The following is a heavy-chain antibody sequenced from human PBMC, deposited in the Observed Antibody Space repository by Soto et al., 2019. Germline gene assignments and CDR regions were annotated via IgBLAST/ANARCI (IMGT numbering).Heavy chain of an antibody. V-gene: IGHV1-69*13. J-gene: IGHJ6*02. D-gene: IGHD6-6*01. Sequence: ASVKVSCKSSGCTFSSYAISWVRQAPGQGLEWMGGIIPIFGTANYAQKFQGRVTITADESTSTAYMELSSLRSEDTAVYYCARVPYSSSRDYYYYGMDVWGQGTTVTVSS. CDR3: ARVPYSSSRDYYYYGMDV. CDR1: GCTFSSYA. CDR2: IIPIFGTA.